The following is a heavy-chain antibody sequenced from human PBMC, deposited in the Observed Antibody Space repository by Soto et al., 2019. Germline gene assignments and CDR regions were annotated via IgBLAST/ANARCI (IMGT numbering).Heavy chain of an antibody. CDR3: ARGPPYSSGWYGDFPPLGYYYYYMDV. J-gene: IGHJ6*03. V-gene: IGHV3-48*01. D-gene: IGHD6-19*01. Sequence: GGSLRLSCAASGFTFSSYSMNWVRQAPGKGLEWVSYISSSSSTIYYADSVKGRFTISRDNAKNSLYLQMNSLRAEDTAVYYCARGPPYSSGWYGDFPPLGYYYYYMDVWGKGTTVTVSS. CDR1: GFTFSSYS. CDR2: ISSSSSTI.